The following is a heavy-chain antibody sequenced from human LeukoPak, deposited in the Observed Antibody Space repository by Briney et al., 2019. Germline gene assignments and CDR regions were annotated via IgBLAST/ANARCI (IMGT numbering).Heavy chain of an antibody. CDR1: GGSISSGGYY. Sequence: SETLSLTCTVSGGSISSGGYYWSWIRQHPGKGLEWIGYIYYSGSTYYNPSLKSRVTISVDTSKNQFSLKLSSVTAADTAVYYCAREASSGYWFDPWGQRTLVTVSS. D-gene: IGHD6-19*01. J-gene: IGHJ5*02. V-gene: IGHV4-31*03. CDR3: AREASSGYWFDP. CDR2: IYYSGST.